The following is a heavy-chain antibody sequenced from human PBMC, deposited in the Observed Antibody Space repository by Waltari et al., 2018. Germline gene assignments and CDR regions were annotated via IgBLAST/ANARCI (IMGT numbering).Heavy chain of an antibody. CDR3: AARALHAPY. CDR1: GFNVGNNY. J-gene: IGHJ4*02. V-gene: IGHV3-53*01. CDR2: IYSQGDT. Sequence: EVQLLESGGGLIQPGGSLRRSCAASGFNVGNNYMPWVRPAPGKGRGWVSLIYSQGDTSYADSVKGRFTISRDSSRNTLYLQMNSLRAEDTAVYYCAARALHAPYWGQGALVTVSS.